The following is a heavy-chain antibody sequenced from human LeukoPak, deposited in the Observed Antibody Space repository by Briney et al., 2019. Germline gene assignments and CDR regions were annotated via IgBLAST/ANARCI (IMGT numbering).Heavy chain of an antibody. Sequence: PSETLSLTCAVSGGSISSGGYSWRWIRQPPGKGLEWIGYIYHSGSTYYNPSLKSRVTISVDRSKNQFSLKLSSMTAADTAVYYCARVSHYDILTGYSYYFDYWGQGNLVTVSS. J-gene: IGHJ4*02. V-gene: IGHV4-30-2*01. CDR3: ARVSHYDILTGYSYYFDY. CDR1: GGSISSGGYS. D-gene: IGHD3-9*01. CDR2: IYHSGST.